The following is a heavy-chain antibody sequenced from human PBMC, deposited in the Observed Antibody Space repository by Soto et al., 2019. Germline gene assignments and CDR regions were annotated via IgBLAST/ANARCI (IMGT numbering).Heavy chain of an antibody. V-gene: IGHV3-43D*04. CDR2: ISWDGGST. CDR1: GFTFDDYA. D-gene: IGHD6-6*01. Sequence: GGSLRLSCAASGFTFDDYAMHWVRQPPGKGLQWVSLISWDGGSTYYADSAKGRFTISRDNSKNSLYLQMNSLRAEDTALYSCAKTMGTSIVAPMDVWGQGTTVTVSS. CDR3: AKTMGTSIVAPMDV. J-gene: IGHJ6*02.